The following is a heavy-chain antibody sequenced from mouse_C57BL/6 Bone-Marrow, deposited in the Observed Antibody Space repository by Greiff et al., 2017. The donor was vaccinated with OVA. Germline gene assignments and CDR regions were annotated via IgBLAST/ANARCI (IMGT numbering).Heavy chain of an antibody. J-gene: IGHJ2*01. Sequence: DVKLVESGGGLVKPGGSLKLSCAASGFTFSDYGMHWVRQAPEKGLEWVAYISSGSSTIYYADTVKGRFTISRDNAKNTLFLQMTSLRSEDTAMYYCAKSSSSYIFDYWGQGTTLTVSS. D-gene: IGHD1-1*01. V-gene: IGHV5-17*01. CDR3: AKSSSSYIFDY. CDR1: GFTFSDYG. CDR2: ISSGSSTI.